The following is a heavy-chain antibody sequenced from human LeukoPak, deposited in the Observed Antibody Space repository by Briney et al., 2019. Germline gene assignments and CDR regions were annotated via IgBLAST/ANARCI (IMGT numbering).Heavy chain of an antibody. CDR1: GFTFSSYA. V-gene: IGHV3-23*01. J-gene: IGHJ4*02. Sequence: PGRSLRLSCAASGFTFSSYAMSWVRQAPGKGLEWVSAISGSGGSTYYADSVKGRFTISRDNAKNSLYLQMNSLRAEDMALYYCAKSLTGTTDYFDYWGQGTLVTVSS. D-gene: IGHD1-7*01. CDR2: ISGSGGST. CDR3: AKSLTGTTDYFDY.